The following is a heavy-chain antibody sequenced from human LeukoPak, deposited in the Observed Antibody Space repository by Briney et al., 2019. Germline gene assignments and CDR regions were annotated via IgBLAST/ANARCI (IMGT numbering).Heavy chain of an antibody. Sequence: GSLRLSCAASGFTFSDYYMSWIRQPPGKGLEWIGYIYYSGSTNYNPSLKSRVTISVDTSKNQFSLKLSSVTAADTAVYYCASASLRVNPYFDYWGQGTLVTVSS. V-gene: IGHV4-59*01. CDR1: GFTFSDYY. D-gene: IGHD4-23*01. J-gene: IGHJ4*02. CDR3: ASASLRVNPYFDY. CDR2: IYYSGST.